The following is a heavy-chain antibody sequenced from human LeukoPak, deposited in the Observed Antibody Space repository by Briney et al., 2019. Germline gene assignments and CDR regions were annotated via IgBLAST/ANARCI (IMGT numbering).Heavy chain of an antibody. Sequence: GGSLRLSCTVSGFTVSSNSWSWVRQAPGKGLEWVSFIYSGGNTHYSDSVTGRFTISRDNSKNTLYLQMNSLRAEDTAIYYCARSMKNYGYEVDYWGQGTLVTVSS. CDR1: GFTVSSNS. CDR2: IYSGGNT. D-gene: IGHD5-12*01. V-gene: IGHV3-53*01. J-gene: IGHJ4*02. CDR3: ARSMKNYGYEVDY.